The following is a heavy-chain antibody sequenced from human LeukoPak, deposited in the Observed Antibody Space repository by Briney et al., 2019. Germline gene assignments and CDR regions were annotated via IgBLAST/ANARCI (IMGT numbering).Heavy chain of an antibody. CDR2: IYYSGST. Sequence: SETLSLTCTVSGGSISSSSYYWGWIRQPPGKGLEWIGSIYYSGSTYYNPSLKRRVSILGDTSKKQFSLRLTSVTPADTAVYFCARTCSSRAFDIWGQGTMVTVSS. J-gene: IGHJ3*02. D-gene: IGHD6-19*01. V-gene: IGHV4-39*07. CDR1: GGSISSSSYY. CDR3: ARTCSSRAFDI.